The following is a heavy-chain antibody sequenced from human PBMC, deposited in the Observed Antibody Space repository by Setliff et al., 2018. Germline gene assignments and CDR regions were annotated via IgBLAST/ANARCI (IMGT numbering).Heavy chain of an antibody. V-gene: IGHV3-23*01. J-gene: IGHJ4*02. Sequence: PGESLKISCAVSGFTFSSYAMSWVRQAPGKGLEWVSGISTSGVSTYYSDSVKGRFTISRGTSKNTLYLQMSSLRTEDTAMHYCRLWFGELLRDYWGQGTLVTVSS. CDR1: GFTFSSYA. D-gene: IGHD3-10*01. CDR2: ISTSGVST. CDR3: RLWFGELLRDY.